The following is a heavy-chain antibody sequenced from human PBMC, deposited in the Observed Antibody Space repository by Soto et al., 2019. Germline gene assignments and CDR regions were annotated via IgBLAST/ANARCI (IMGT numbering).Heavy chain of an antibody. J-gene: IGHJ6*03. Sequence: GGSLRLSCAASGFTFSNAWMSWVRQAPGKGLEWVGRIKSKTDGGTTDYAAPVKGRFTISRDDSKNTLYLQMNSLKTEDTAVYYCTTTYYDFWSGSYYMDVWGKGTTVTVSS. V-gene: IGHV3-15*01. D-gene: IGHD3-3*01. CDR1: GFTFSNAW. CDR3: TTTYYDFWSGSYYMDV. CDR2: IKSKTDGGTT.